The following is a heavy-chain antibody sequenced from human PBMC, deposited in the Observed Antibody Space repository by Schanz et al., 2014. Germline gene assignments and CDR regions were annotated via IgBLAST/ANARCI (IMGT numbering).Heavy chain of an antibody. J-gene: IGHJ4*02. CDR2: ISGSSIHK. V-gene: IGHV3-11*05. D-gene: IGHD6-13*01. Sequence: VQLVESGGGMVQPGGSLRLSCAASGFTFSDYYMAWIRQAPGKGLEWVSHISGSSIHKNYADSVKGRFTTSRDNGKKSMYLQMNSLRAEDTAVYYCARLDSSSWYPRYWGQGTLVTVSS. CDR3: ARLDSSSWYPRY. CDR1: GFTFSDYY.